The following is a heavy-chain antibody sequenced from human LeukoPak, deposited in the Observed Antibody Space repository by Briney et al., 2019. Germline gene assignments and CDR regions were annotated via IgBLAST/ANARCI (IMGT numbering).Heavy chain of an antibody. D-gene: IGHD5-24*01. V-gene: IGHV4-61*02. J-gene: IGHJ5*02. CDR2: IYSSGNS. CDR1: GGSISSSSYY. Sequence: PSETLSLTCTVSGGSISSSSYYWSWIRQPAGERLEWIGRIYSSGNSNYNPSLKSRVTMSVDTSKNRLSLKLTSVTAADTAVYYCARWMAGPSRVGFDPWGQGILVTVSS. CDR3: ARWMAGPSRVGFDP.